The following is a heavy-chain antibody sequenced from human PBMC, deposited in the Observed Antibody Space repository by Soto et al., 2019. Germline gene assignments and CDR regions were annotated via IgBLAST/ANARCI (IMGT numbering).Heavy chain of an antibody. Sequence: SETLFPSTPVSGGSLRRVQFLWGWIRQPPGKGLELIGVISYSGSAYYNPSLKSRVTISVDTSKNQFSLNLSFVTAADTAVYYCATMGTPATGLYYFDYWGQGTLVTVSS. CDR1: GGSLRRVQFL. J-gene: IGHJ4*02. V-gene: IGHV4-30-4*01. CDR3: ATMGTPATGLYYFDY. CDR2: ISYSGSA. D-gene: IGHD2-15*01.